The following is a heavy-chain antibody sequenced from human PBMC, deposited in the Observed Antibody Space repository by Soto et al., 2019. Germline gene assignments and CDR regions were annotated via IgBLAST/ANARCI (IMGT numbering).Heavy chain of an antibody. Sequence: SETLSLTCTVSGDSISGDFWSWIRQPPGKALEWIGYIYYSGSTNYNPSLKSRGTISVDTSKNQFSLRLRSVTAADTAVYYCVRDQYSGYDFALWGQGNLVTVS. CDR2: IYYSGST. CDR3: VRDQYSGYDFAL. D-gene: IGHD5-12*01. J-gene: IGHJ5*02. CDR1: GDSISGDF. V-gene: IGHV4-59*01.